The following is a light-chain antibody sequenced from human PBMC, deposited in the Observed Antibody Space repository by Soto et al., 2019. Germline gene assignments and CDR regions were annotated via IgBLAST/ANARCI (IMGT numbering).Light chain of an antibody. J-gene: IGKJ4*01. CDR3: HQCATSPLT. V-gene: IGKV3-20*01. CDR1: QSVGNNY. CDR2: DAS. Sequence: EIVLTQSPGTLSLSPGERATLSCRASQSVGNNYLAWYQHKPGQVPRLLIYDASIRASGIPDRFSGTGSGTDFTLTISRLEPEDFAVYYCHQCATSPLTFGGGTRVEIK.